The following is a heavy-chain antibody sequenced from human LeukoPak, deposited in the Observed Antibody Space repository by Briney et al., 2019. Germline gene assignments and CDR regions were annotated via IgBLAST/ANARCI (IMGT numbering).Heavy chain of an antibody. CDR3: AREDHRSYGSGALDY. CDR2: IYYSGST. D-gene: IGHD3-10*01. J-gene: IGHJ4*02. Sequence: PSETLSLTCTVSGGSISSYYWSWIRQPAGKGLEWIGYIYYSGSTNYNPSLKSRVTISVDTSKNQFSLKLSSVTAADTAVYYCAREDHRSYGSGALDYWGQGTLVTVSS. CDR1: GGSISSYY. V-gene: IGHV4-59*01.